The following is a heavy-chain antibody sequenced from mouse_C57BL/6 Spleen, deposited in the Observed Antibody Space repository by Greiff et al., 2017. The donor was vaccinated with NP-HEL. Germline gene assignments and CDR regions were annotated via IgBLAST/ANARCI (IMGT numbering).Heavy chain of an antibody. J-gene: IGHJ4*01. Sequence: VKLMESGPGLVQPSQSLSITCTVSGFSLTSYGVHWVRQSPGKGLEWLGVIWRGGSTDYNAAFMSRLSITKDNSKSQVFFKMNSLQADDTAIYYCAKNLITFYAMDYWGQGTSVTVSS. D-gene: IGHD1-1*01. CDR1: GFSLTSYG. CDR2: IWRGGST. CDR3: AKNLITFYAMDY. V-gene: IGHV2-5*01.